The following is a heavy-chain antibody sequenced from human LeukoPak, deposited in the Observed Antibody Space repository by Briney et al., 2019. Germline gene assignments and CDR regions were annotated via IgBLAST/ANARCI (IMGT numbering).Heavy chain of an antibody. CDR1: GFTFSDYY. CDR2: ISSSSGTI. V-gene: IGHV3-11*04. J-gene: IGHJ4*02. Sequence: GGSLRLSCAASGFTFSDYYMSWVRQAPGRGRGWVSYISSSSGTIYYTDSVKGRFTISRDNAKNSLSLQMNSLRAEDTAVYYCARDALKGSFDYWGQGTLVTVSS. CDR3: ARDALKGSFDY.